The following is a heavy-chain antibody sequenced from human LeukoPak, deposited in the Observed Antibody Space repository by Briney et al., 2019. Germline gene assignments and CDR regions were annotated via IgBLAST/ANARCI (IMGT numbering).Heavy chain of an antibody. Sequence: PGGSLRLSCAASGFTFSSYAMHWVRQAPGKGLEWVAVISYDGSNKYYSDSVEGRFTISRDNAKKSLYLQMNSLRPEDTAVYYCARDLYPYYYDSSGSEGFDPWGQGTLVTVSS. CDR2: ISYDGSNK. CDR1: GFTFSSYA. CDR3: ARDLYPYYYDSSGSEGFDP. D-gene: IGHD3-22*01. V-gene: IGHV3-30*04. J-gene: IGHJ5*02.